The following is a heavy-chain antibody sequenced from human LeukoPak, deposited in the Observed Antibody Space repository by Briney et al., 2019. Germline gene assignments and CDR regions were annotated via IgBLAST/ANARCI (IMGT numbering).Heavy chain of an antibody. CDR3: AKPVSGGLAVTADWFHP. CDR2: ITANSGTT. CDR1: GLAFSFYA. Sequence: GASLRLSCAPSGLAFSFYAISWLRHPPGKGLEWVTSITANSGTTSYAASVRGRFTISRDNSKNTLYLQVNTLRADDTATYYRAKPVSGGLAVTADWFHPWGQGTLVVVSS. V-gene: IGHV3-23*01. D-gene: IGHD6-19*01. J-gene: IGHJ5*01.